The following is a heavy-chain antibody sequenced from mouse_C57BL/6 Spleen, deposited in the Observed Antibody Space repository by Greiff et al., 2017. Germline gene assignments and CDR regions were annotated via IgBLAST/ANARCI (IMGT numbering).Heavy chain of an antibody. D-gene: IGHD2-3*01. J-gene: IGHJ1*03. CDR3: AARGGLYDGYWYFEV. Sequence: QVQLKESGAELVKPGASVKLSCKASGYTFTSYWMHWVKQRPGRGLEWIGRIDPNSGGTKYNEKFKSKVTLTVDKPSSTAYMQLSSLTSEDPAVYYCAARGGLYDGYWYFEVWGTGTTVTVSS. CDR1: GYTFTSYW. CDR2: IDPNSGGT. V-gene: IGHV1-72*01.